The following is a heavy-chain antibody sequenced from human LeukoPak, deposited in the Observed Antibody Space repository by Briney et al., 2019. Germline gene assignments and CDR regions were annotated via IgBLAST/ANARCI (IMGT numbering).Heavy chain of an antibody. J-gene: IGHJ4*02. CDR1: GFTFTNYA. Sequence: PGGSLRLSCAASGFTFTNYAMSWVRQAPGKGLEWVSAISGSGGSTSYADSMKGRFTISRDNSKNTLYLHMKSLRAEDTAVYYCAKAIWTDYLLSYFDYWGQGTLVTGSS. V-gene: IGHV3-23*01. CDR2: ISGSGGST. D-gene: IGHD3/OR15-3a*01. CDR3: AKAIWTDYLLSYFDY.